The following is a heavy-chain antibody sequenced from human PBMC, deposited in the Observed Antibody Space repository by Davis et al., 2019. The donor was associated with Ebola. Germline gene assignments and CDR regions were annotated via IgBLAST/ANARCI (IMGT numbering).Heavy chain of an antibody. Sequence: PSETLSLTCTVSGGSINSHYWSWLRQPPGKTLEWIGNIYHSGGATYNPSLKSRVTISVDGSKTQFTLRLNSVTAADTAIYYCAREGYRGGGFDYWGQGTLVPVSS. J-gene: IGHJ4*02. CDR2: IYHSGGA. V-gene: IGHV4-59*11. CDR3: AREGYRGGGFDY. D-gene: IGHD2-21*01. CDR1: GGSINSHY.